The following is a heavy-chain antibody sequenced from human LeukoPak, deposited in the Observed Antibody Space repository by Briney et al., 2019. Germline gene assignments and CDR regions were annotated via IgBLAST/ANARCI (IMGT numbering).Heavy chain of an antibody. J-gene: IGHJ4*02. CDR1: GGSISSYY. D-gene: IGHD6-13*01. CDR3: ARGLGAAAKPADY. V-gene: IGHV4-59*01. Sequence: SSETLSLTCTVSGGSISSYYWSWIRQPPGKGLEWIGYIYCSGSTNYNPSLKSRVTISVDTSKNQFSLKLSSVTAADTAVYYCARGLGAAAKPADYWGQGTLVTVSS. CDR2: IYCSGST.